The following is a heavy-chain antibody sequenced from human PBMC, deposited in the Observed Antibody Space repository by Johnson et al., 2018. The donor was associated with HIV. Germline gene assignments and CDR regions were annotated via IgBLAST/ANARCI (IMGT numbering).Heavy chain of an antibody. CDR1: GFTVSSNY. D-gene: IGHD6-13*01. Sequence: VQLVESGGGLVQPGGSLRLSCAASGFTVSSNYMSWVRQAPGKGLEWVSVIYSGGSTYYADSVKGRFTISRDNSKNTLYLQMNSLRAEETAVYYCARSLAAAGLYDAFDIWGQGTMVTVSS. CDR2: IYSGGST. V-gene: IGHV3-66*01. CDR3: ARSLAAAGLYDAFDI. J-gene: IGHJ3*02.